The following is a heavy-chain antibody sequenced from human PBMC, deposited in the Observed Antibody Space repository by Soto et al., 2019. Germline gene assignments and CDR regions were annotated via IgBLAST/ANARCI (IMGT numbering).Heavy chain of an antibody. CDR2: ISGSGGST. CDR1: GFTFSSYA. CDR3: ATGRGVNFYYGMDV. J-gene: IGHJ6*02. V-gene: IGHV3-23*01. Sequence: EVQLLESGGGLVQPGGSLRLSCAASGFTFSSYAMSWVRQAPGKGLEWVSAISGSGGSTYYADSVKGRFTISRDNSKNTLYLPMNSLRAEDTAVYYCATGRGVNFYYGMDVWGQGTTVTVSS. D-gene: IGHD3-10*01.